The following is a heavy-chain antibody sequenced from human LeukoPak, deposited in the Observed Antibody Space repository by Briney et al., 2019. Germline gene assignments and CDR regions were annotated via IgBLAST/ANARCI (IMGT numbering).Heavy chain of an antibody. J-gene: IGHJ4*02. CDR2: IWYDGSNK. CDR3: ARDIGAMIVVVTLDY. CDR1: GSTFSSYG. V-gene: IGHV3-33*01. Sequence: GGSPRLSCAASGSTFSSYGMHWVRQAPGKGLEWVAVIWYDGSNKYYADSVKGRFTISRDNSKNTLYLQMSSLRAEDTAVYYCARDIGAMIVVVTLDYWGQGTLVTVSS. D-gene: IGHD3-22*01.